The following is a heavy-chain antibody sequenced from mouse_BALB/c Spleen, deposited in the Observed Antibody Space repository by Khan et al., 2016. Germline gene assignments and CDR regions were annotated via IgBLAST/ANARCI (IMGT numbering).Heavy chain of an antibody. CDR1: GFSLNSYG. CDR3: AKRYYGSYAMDY. CDR2: IWRGGST. V-gene: IGHV2-5*01. D-gene: IGHD1-1*01. J-gene: IGHJ4*01. Sequence: QVQLQQSGPGLVQPSQSLSITCTVSGFSLNSYGVHWVRQSPGKGLEWLGVIWRGGSTDYNAAFMSRLSITKDNSKSQVFFKMNSLQADDTAIYYCAKRYYGSYAMDYWGQGTSVTVSS.